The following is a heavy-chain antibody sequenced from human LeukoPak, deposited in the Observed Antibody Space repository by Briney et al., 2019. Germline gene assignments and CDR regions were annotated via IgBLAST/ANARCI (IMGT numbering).Heavy chain of an antibody. Sequence: GGSLRLSCAASGFTFSSYGMHWVRQAPGKGLEWVAFIRYDGSNKYYADSVKGRFTISRDNSKNTLYLQMNSLRAEDTAVYYCAKVPSYGDYYYFDYWGQGTLVTVSS. CDR1: GFTFSSYG. J-gene: IGHJ4*02. V-gene: IGHV3-30*02. CDR3: AKVPSYGDYYYFDY. D-gene: IGHD4-17*01. CDR2: IRYDGSNK.